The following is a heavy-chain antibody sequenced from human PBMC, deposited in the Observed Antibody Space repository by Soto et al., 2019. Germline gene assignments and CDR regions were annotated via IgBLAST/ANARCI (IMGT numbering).Heavy chain of an antibody. CDR2: ISSSGSTI. D-gene: IGHD2-2*01. CDR1: GFTFSDYY. J-gene: IGHJ3*02. V-gene: IGHV3-11*01. Sequence: GGSLRLSCAASGFTFSDYYMGWIRQAPGKGLEWVSYISSSGSTIYYADSVKGRFTISRDNAKNSLYLQMNSLRAEDTAVYYCARSSTKRDDAFDIWGQGTMVTVSS. CDR3: ARSSTKRDDAFDI.